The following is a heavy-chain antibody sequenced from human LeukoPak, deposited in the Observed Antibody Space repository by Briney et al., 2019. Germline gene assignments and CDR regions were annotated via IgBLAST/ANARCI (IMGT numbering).Heavy chain of an antibody. CDR3: ARGLWGGSCHSTYAFDI. V-gene: IGHV1-69*04. J-gene: IGHJ3*02. D-gene: IGHD2-15*01. CDR1: GGTFSSYA. Sequence: SVKVSCKASGGTFSSYAISWVRQAPGQGLEWMGRIIPILGIANYAQKFQGRVTITADKSTSTAYMELSSLRSEDTAVYYCARGLWGGSCHSTYAFDIWGQGRMAAVSS. CDR2: IIPILGIA.